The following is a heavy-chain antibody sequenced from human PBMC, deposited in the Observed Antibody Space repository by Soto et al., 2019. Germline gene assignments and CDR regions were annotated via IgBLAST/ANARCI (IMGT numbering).Heavy chain of an antibody. CDR3: ARGHTFTYYYDSSGLAY. J-gene: IGHJ4*02. Sequence: PSETLSLTCTVSGRTFSINADFWYLAWIRQPPGKGLEWIGSIDNGGNTYYNPPLKSRVTISVDTSKNQFSLKLSSVTAADRAVYYCARGHTFTYYYDSSGLAYGGQGTLVTVSS. CDR2: IDNGGNT. V-gene: IGHV4-39*07. D-gene: IGHD3-22*01. CDR1: GRTFSINADF.